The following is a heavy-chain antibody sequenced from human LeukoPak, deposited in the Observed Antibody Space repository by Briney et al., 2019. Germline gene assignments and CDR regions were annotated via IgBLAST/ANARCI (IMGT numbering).Heavy chain of an antibody. Sequence: ASVKVSCKASVYTFTSYGISWVRQAPGQGLEWMGWISAYNGNTNYAQKLQGRVTMTTDTSTSTAYMELRSLRSDDTAVYYCARRYYYDSSGYYYYPYFDYWGQGTLVTVSS. D-gene: IGHD3-22*01. J-gene: IGHJ4*02. CDR2: ISAYNGNT. CDR3: ARRYYYDSSGYYYYPYFDY. CDR1: VYTFTSYG. V-gene: IGHV1-18*01.